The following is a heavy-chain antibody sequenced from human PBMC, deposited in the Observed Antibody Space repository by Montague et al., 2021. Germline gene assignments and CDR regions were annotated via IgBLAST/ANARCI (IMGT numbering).Heavy chain of an antibody. D-gene: IGHD2-15*01. CDR3: ARSLYCIGGSCYSGFGP. V-gene: IGHV4-39*01. J-gene: IGHJ5*02. CDR2: TFNTGSS. CDR1: GGSISSNSYW. Sequence: SETLSLTCTVSGGSISSNSYWWAWIRQPPGKGLEYVGTTFNTGSSYYSPSLKSRVTISVDTSKNQFSLRLSAVTAADTAVYYCARSLYCIGGSCYSGFGPWGQGILVTVSS.